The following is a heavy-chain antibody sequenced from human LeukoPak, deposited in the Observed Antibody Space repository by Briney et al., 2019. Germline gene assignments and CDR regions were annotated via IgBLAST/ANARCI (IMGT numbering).Heavy chain of an antibody. D-gene: IGHD4-17*01. Sequence: GGSLRLSCEASGFPFSDYAMTWVRQAPGEGLEWVSSIKGSGGGSSYADSVKGRFTMTRDNSKSTLYLQMNRLTAGDTAVYFCGRDPNGDYVGAFEFWGPGTLVTVSS. V-gene: IGHV3-23*01. CDR1: GFPFSDYA. CDR3: GRDPNGDYVGAFEF. CDR2: IKGSGGGS. J-gene: IGHJ3*01.